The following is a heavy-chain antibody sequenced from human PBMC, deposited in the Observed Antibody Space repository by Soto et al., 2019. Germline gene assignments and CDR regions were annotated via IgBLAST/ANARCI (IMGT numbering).Heavy chain of an antibody. CDR1: GFSFSAYR. CDR3: VRDWTYCSSGTCYYGMDV. J-gene: IGHJ6*02. D-gene: IGHD2-2*01. Sequence: GGSLRLSCAASGFSFSAYRMNWVRQAPGKGLEWVSYISSSSTTIYYAGSVKGRFTISRDNAQNSLFLQMNSLRDEDTAVYYCVRDWTYCSSGTCYYGMDVWGRGTTVTVSS. CDR2: ISSSSTTI. V-gene: IGHV3-48*02.